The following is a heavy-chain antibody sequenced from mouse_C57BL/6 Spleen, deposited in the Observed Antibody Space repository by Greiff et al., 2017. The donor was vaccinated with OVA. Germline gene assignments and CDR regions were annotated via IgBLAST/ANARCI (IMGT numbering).Heavy chain of an antibody. CDR3: ARGLIYYDYDARYWYFDV. J-gene: IGHJ1*03. Sequence: QVQLQQSGAELVKPGASVKISCKASGYAFSSYWMNWVKQRPGKGLEWIGQIYPGDGDTNYNGKFKGKATLTADKSSSTAYMQLSSLTSEDSAVYFCARGLIYYDYDARYWYFDVWGTGTTVTVSS. CDR2: IYPGDGDT. CDR1: GYAFSSYW. D-gene: IGHD2-4*01. V-gene: IGHV1-80*01.